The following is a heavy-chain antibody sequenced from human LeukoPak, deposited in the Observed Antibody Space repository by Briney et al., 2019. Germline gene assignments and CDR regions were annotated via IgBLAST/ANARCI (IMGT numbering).Heavy chain of an antibody. J-gene: IGHJ4*02. V-gene: IGHV4-39*01. CDR3: ARQAPGSTSGHGDDFDY. CDR2: MFYSGNT. CDR1: GGIVSTHSYS. D-gene: IGHD2-2*01. Sequence: SETLSLTCSVSGGIVSTHSYSWGWIRQPPGKGLEWIGNMFYSGNTYYNPSLKSRVTISVDTSKNQFSLKLSSVTAADTAVYYCARQAPGSTSGHGDDFDYWGQGILVTVSS.